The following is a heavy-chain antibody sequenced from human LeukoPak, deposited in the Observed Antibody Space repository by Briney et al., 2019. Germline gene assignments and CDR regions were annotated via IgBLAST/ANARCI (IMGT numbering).Heavy chain of an antibody. CDR2: ISWNSGSI. V-gene: IGHV3-9*01. CDR3: ARDGDDYIWGSYRNSNWFDP. CDR1: GFTFDDYA. Sequence: PGGSLRLSCAASGFTFDDYAMHWVRQAPGKGLEWVSGISWNSGSIGCADSVKGRFTISRDNSKNTLYLQMNSLRAEDTAVYYCARDGDDYIWGSYRNSNWFDPWGQGTLVTVSS. J-gene: IGHJ5*02. D-gene: IGHD3-16*02.